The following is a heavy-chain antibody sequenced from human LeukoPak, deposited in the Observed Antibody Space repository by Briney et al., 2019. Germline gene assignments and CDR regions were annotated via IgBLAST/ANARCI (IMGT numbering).Heavy chain of an antibody. CDR1: GFTFSSYA. D-gene: IGHD2-2*01. V-gene: IGHV3-23*01. CDR2: IGGSGGST. Sequence: GGSLRLSCAASGFTFSSYAMSWVRQAPGKGLEWVSAIGGSGGSTYYADSVKGRFTISRDNSRDTLYLQMNSLRAEDTAVYYCATLSSRIVEVPAYDYWGQGTLVTVSS. J-gene: IGHJ4*02. CDR3: ATLSSRIVEVPAYDY.